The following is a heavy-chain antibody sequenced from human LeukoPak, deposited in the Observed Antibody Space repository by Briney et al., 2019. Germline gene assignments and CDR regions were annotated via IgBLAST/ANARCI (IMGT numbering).Heavy chain of an antibody. Sequence: ASVKVSCKASGYTFTGYYMHWVRQAPGQGLEWMGWINAGNGNTKYSQKFQGRVTITRDTSASTAYMELSSLRSEDTAVYYCARDGGGGDIVVVVAATPKGWFDPWGQGTLVTVSS. V-gene: IGHV1-3*01. J-gene: IGHJ5*02. CDR2: INAGNGNT. D-gene: IGHD2-15*01. CDR1: GYTFTGYY. CDR3: ARDGGGGDIVVVVAATPKGWFDP.